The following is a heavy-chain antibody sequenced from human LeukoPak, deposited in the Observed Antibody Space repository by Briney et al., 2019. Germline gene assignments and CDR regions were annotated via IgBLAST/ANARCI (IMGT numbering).Heavy chain of an antibody. D-gene: IGHD5-12*01. CDR3: ARGARWLPFDY. V-gene: IGHV4-34*01. CDR2: INHSGST. CDR1: GGSFSGYY. J-gene: IGHJ4*02. Sequence: PSETLSLTCAVYGGSFSGYYWSWIRQPPGKGLEWIGEINHSGSTNYNPSLKSRVTISVDTSKNQFSLKLSSVTAVDTAVYYCARGARWLPFDYWGQGTLVTVSS.